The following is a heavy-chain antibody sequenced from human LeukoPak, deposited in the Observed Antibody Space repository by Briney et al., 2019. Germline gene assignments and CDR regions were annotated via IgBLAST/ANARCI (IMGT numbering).Heavy chain of an antibody. V-gene: IGHV4-61*02. Sequence: TLSLTCTVSGGSISSGSYYWSWIRQPAGKGLEWIGRIYTSGSTNYNPSLKSRVTISVDTSKNQFSLKLSSVTAADTAVYYCAREPAPSMVRGVRAHYFDYWGQGTLVTVSS. CDR2: IYTSGST. J-gene: IGHJ4*02. CDR1: GGSISSGSYY. CDR3: AREPAPSMVRGVRAHYFDY. D-gene: IGHD3-10*01.